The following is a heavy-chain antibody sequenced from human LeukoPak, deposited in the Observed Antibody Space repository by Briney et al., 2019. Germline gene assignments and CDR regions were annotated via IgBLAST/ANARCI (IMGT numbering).Heavy chain of an antibody. CDR2: INPYSGGT. D-gene: IGHD2-15*01. Sequence: ASVKVSCKASGYTFTGYYMHWVRQAPGQGLEWMGWINPYSGGTNYAQKFQGRVTMTRDMSISTAYMELSRLRSDDTAVYYCARVYARYCSGGSCYSWLGYWGQGTLVTVSS. V-gene: IGHV1-2*02. CDR1: GYTFTGYY. J-gene: IGHJ4*02. CDR3: ARVYARYCSGGSCYSWLGY.